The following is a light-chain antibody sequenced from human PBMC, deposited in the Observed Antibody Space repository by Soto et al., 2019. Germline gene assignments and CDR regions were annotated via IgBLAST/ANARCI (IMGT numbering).Light chain of an antibody. Sequence: QSVLTQPASVSGSPGQSITISCTGTSSDVGGYNYVSWYQQHPGKAPKLMIYEVSNRPSGVSNRFSGSKSGNTASLTISGLQAEDEADHYCSSYTSSSTLDVFGTGTKVTV. J-gene: IGLJ1*01. CDR2: EVS. CDR3: SSYTSSSTLDV. CDR1: SSDVGGYNY. V-gene: IGLV2-14*01.